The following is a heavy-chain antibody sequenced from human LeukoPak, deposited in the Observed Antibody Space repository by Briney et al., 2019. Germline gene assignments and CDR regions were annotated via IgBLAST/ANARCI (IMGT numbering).Heavy chain of an antibody. V-gene: IGHV1-2*02. CDR3: ARELEYQLPMGI. D-gene: IGHD2-2*01. CDR1: GYTFTGYY. Sequence: GASLKVSCKASGYTFTGYYMHWVRQAPGQGLEWMGWINPNSGVTNYAQKFQGRVTMTRDTSISTAYMELSRLRSDDTAVYYCARELEYQLPMGIWGQGTLVTVSS. CDR2: INPNSGVT. J-gene: IGHJ4*02.